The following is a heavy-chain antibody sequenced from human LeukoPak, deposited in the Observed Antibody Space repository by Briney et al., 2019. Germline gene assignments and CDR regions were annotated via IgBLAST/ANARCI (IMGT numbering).Heavy chain of an antibody. CDR1: GYTFTDYG. J-gene: IGHJ4*02. CDR2: ISGNNGDT. Sequence: ASVKVSCKASGYTFTDYGISWVRRAPGQGLEWMGWISGNNGDTVYEQNLQGRVTMTTDTSSNTAIMEVRGLTSDDTAVYYCARDLGKLLNDDNYFDYWGQGTLVTVSS. D-gene: IGHD1-1*01. V-gene: IGHV1-18*01. CDR3: ARDLGKLLNDDNYFDY.